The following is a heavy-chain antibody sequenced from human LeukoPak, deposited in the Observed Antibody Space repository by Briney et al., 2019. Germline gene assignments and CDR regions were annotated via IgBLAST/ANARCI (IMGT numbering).Heavy chain of an antibody. Sequence: PSETLSLTCAVYGGSFSGYYWSWIRQPPGKGLEWIGEINHSGSTNYNPSLKSRVTISVDTSKNQFSLQLSSVTPEDTAVYYCARSRGYNYGADFWGQGTLVTVSP. CDR3: ARSRGYNYGADF. CDR2: INHSGST. J-gene: IGHJ4*02. V-gene: IGHV4-34*01. D-gene: IGHD5-18*01. CDR1: GGSFSGYY.